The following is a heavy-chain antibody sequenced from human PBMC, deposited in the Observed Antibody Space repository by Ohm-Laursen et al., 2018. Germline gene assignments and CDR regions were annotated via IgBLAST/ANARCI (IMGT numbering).Heavy chain of an antibody. CDR2: IYYSGST. J-gene: IGHJ4*02. V-gene: IGHV4-59*12. Sequence: SDTLSLTCTVSGGSISSYYWSWIRQPPGKGLEWIGYIYYSGSTNYNPSLKSRVTISVDTSNNQFSLKLSSVTAADTAVYYCARGIRNGSGSYYNVHYFDYWGQGTLVTVSS. CDR1: GGSISSYY. CDR3: ARGIRNGSGSYYNVHYFDY. D-gene: IGHD3-10*01.